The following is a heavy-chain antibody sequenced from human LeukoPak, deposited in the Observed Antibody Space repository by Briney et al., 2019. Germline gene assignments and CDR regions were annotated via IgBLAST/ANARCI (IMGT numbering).Heavy chain of an antibody. D-gene: IGHD2-2*01. Sequence: ASVKVSCKASGGTFSSYAISWVRQAPGQGLEWMGRIIPILGIANYAQKFQGRVTITADKSTSTAYMELSSLRSEDTAVYYCATEAAIDYYYYGMDVWGQGTTVTVSS. J-gene: IGHJ6*02. CDR2: IIPILGIA. CDR1: GGTFSSYA. CDR3: ATEAAIDYYYYGMDV. V-gene: IGHV1-69*04.